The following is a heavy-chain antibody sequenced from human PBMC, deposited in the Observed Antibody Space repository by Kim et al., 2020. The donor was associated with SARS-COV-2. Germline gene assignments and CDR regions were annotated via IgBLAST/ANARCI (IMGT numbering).Heavy chain of an antibody. J-gene: IGHJ4*02. CDR2: INHSGST. CDR1: GGSFSGYY. D-gene: IGHD3-10*01. V-gene: IGHV4-34*01. CDR3: ARGKYYAYYYGSRSYYFDY. Sequence: SETLSLTCAVYGGSFSGYYWSWIRQPPGKGLEWIGEINHSGSTNYNSSLKSRVTISVDTSKNQFSLKLSSVTAADTAVYYCARGKYYAYYYGSRSYYFDYWGQGTLVTVSS.